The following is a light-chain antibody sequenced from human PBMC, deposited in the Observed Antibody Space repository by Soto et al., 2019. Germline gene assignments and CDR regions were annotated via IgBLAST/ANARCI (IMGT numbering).Light chain of an antibody. V-gene: IGLV2-18*02. Sequence: QSALTQPPSVSGSPGQSVAISCTGSSSDVGSNTRVSWYHQPPGTAPKLIIYDVTNRPSGVPDRFSGSKSGNTASLTISGLQAEDDADYYCSSYTTSNTYVFGTGTKLTVL. CDR3: SSYTTSNTYV. J-gene: IGLJ1*01. CDR1: SSDVGSNTR. CDR2: DVT.